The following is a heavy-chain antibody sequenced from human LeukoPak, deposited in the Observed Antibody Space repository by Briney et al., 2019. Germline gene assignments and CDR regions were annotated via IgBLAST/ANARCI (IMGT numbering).Heavy chain of an antibody. D-gene: IGHD5-24*01. V-gene: IGHV3-48*01. CDR1: GFIFNNYA. CDR3: ARVGEKAFHLWPEIDY. J-gene: IGHJ4*02. Sequence: PGGSLRLSCAASGFIFNNYAMNWIRQAPGKGLEWVSYISSSGDTIYYADSVKGRFTISRDNVKNSLSLQMNSLRVEDTAMYYCARVGEKAFHLWPEIDYWGQGTLVTVSS. CDR2: ISSSGDTI.